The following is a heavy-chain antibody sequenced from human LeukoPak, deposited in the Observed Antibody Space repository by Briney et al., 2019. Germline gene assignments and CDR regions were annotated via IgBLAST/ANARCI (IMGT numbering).Heavy chain of an antibody. D-gene: IGHD3-22*01. Sequence: SETLSLTCAVSGGSTSSYYWSWIRQPPGRGLEWIGCLYHSGKTIYNPSLKSRVTISIDTSKNQFSLMLNSVTAADTATYYCARHQKDSYDSIFHAFEIWGQGTMATVSS. J-gene: IGHJ3*02. V-gene: IGHV4-59*03. CDR1: GGSTSSYY. CDR2: LYHSGKT. CDR3: ARHQKDSYDSIFHAFEI.